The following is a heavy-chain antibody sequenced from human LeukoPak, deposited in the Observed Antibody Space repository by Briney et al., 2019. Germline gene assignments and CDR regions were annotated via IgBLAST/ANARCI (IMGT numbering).Heavy chain of an antibody. CDR2: IYPGDSDT. D-gene: IGHD5-24*01. Sequence: GESLKISCQGSGYSFTSYWIGWVRQMPGKGLEWMGIIYPGDSDTRYGPSFQGQVTISADKSISTAYLQWSSLKASDTAMYYCARLEMATLRGFGYWGQGTLVTVSS. CDR3: ARLEMATLRGFGY. V-gene: IGHV5-51*01. CDR1: GYSFTSYW. J-gene: IGHJ4*02.